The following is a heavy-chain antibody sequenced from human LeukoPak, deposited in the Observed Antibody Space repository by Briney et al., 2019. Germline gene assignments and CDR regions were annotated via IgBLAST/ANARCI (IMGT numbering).Heavy chain of an antibody. CDR2: ISGTGVST. Sequence: GGSLRLSCAASGFTFSIYAMSWVRQAPGKGPEWVSTISGTGVSTYSADSVKGRFTISRDNSKNTVYLQMNSLRAEDTAIYYCAKAGFRTGYSEFDYWGQGTLVTVSS. D-gene: IGHD3/OR15-3a*01. CDR3: AKAGFRTGYSEFDY. V-gene: IGHV3-23*01. J-gene: IGHJ4*02. CDR1: GFTFSIYA.